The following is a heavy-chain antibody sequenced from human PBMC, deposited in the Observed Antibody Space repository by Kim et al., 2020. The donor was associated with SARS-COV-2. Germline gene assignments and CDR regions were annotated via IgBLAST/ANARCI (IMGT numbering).Heavy chain of an antibody. CDR1: GYTFTAYA. Sequence: ASVKVSCKASGYTFTAYAMNWVRQAPGQGLEWMGWINTNTGNPAYAQGFTGQFVFSRDTSASTAYLQITNLKAEDTAVYYCARNKYGGNFPIDYWGQGTLVTVSP. V-gene: IGHV7-4-1*02. CDR2: INTNTGNP. D-gene: IGHD2-21*02. CDR3: ARNKYGGNFPIDY. J-gene: IGHJ4*02.